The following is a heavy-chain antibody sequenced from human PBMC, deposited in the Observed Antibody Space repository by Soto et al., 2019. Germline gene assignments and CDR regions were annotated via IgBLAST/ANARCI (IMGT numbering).Heavy chain of an antibody. CDR3: AKDLGCSSTSCYTGSSLNWFDP. Sequence: GGSLRLSCAASGFTFSSYGMHWVRQAPGKGLEWVAFISYDGTNKYYADSVKGRFTISRDNSKNTLYLQMNSLRAEDTAVYYCAKDLGCSSTSCYTGSSLNWFDPWGQGTLVTVSS. D-gene: IGHD2-2*02. CDR2: ISYDGTNK. V-gene: IGHV3-30*18. J-gene: IGHJ5*02. CDR1: GFTFSSYG.